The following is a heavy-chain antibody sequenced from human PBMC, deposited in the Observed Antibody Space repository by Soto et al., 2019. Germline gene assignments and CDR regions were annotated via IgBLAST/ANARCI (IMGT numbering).Heavy chain of an antibody. Sequence: PGESLKISCKASGYTFASYWIGWVRQMPGKGLEWMGIIYPADPDTKYNPSFQGHVTISADKSTTTAYLQWSSLKASDTAMYYCARGSTPLIDHWGQGTLVTVSS. CDR3: ARGSTPLIDH. CDR1: GYTFASYW. J-gene: IGHJ4*02. CDR2: IYPADPDT. V-gene: IGHV5-51*01. D-gene: IGHD2-15*01.